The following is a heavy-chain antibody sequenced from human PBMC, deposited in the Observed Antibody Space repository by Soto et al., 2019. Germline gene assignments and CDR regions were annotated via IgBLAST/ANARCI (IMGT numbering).Heavy chain of an antibody. D-gene: IGHD6-19*01. V-gene: IGHV1-2*04. CDR1: GYTFTGYY. CDR3: ARGDIAVNSYYYGMDV. Sequence: GASVKVSCKASGYTFTGYYMHWVRQAPGQGLEWMGWINPNSGGTNYAQKFQGWVTMTRDTSISTAYMELSRLRSDDTAVYYCARGDIAVNSYYYGMDVWGQGTTVTV. CDR2: INPNSGGT. J-gene: IGHJ6*02.